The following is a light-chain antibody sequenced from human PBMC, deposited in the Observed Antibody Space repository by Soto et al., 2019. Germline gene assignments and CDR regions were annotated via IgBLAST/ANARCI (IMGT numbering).Light chain of an antibody. CDR1: ISDVGSYDL. Sequence: QSALTQPASVSGSPGQSITISCTGTISDVGSYDLVSWYQQHPGKAPKLMIYEGSKRASGLSSRFSGSKSGNTASLTISGLQAEDEADYYCCSYAGSSTSSVFGGGTKLTVL. V-gene: IGLV2-23*01. CDR2: EGS. J-gene: IGLJ3*02. CDR3: CSYAGSSTSSV.